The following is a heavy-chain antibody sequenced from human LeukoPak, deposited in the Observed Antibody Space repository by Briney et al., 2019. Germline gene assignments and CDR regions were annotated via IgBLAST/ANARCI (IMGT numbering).Heavy chain of an antibody. CDR3: ARTEICSGGSCYPGVYYYYGMDV. CDR2: IIPILGIA. D-gene: IGHD2-15*01. CDR1: GGTFSSYA. Sequence: SVKVSCKASGGTFSSYAISWVRQAPGQGLEWMGRIIPILGIANYAQKFQGRVTITADKSTSTAYMELSSLRSEDTAVYYCARTEICSGGSCYPGVYYYYGMDVWGQGTTVTVSS. V-gene: IGHV1-69*04. J-gene: IGHJ6*02.